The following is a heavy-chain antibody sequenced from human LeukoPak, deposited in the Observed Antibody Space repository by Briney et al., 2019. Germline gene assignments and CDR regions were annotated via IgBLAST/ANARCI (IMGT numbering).Heavy chain of an antibody. D-gene: IGHD2-15*01. V-gene: IGHV3-20*04. Sequence: GGSLRLSCAASGFTFGDYGMNWVRQAPGKGLELVSGINCYGSSTGYEDSLKGRFTISRDNAKDSLYLQMNSLRAEDTALDYCASDLGDWSGGSCYTYNWFDPWGQGTLVTVSS. CDR1: GFTFGDYG. J-gene: IGHJ5*02. CDR3: ASDLGDWSGGSCYTYNWFDP. CDR2: INCYGSST.